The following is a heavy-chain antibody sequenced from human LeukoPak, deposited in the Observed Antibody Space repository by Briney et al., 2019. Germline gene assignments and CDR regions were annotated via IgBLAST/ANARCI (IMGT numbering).Heavy chain of an antibody. CDR1: GGSISSYY. J-gene: IGHJ6*03. D-gene: IGHD4-17*01. Sequence: SETLSLTCTVSGGSISSYYWSWIRQPAGKGLEWIGRIYTSGSTNYNPSLKSRVTMSVVTSKNQFSLKLSSVTAADTAVYYCARDFYGDYAWGLHYYYYYYMDVWGKGTTVTVSS. CDR2: IYTSGST. CDR3: ARDFYGDYAWGLHYYYYYYMDV. V-gene: IGHV4-4*07.